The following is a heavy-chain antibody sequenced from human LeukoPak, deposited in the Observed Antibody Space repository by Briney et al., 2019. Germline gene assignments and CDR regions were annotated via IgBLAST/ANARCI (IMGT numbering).Heavy chain of an antibody. CDR1: GYSIKSGYY. CDR3: ARVSVEGRGPPRYHFDY. Sequence: SETLSLTCSVSGYSIKSGYYWGWIRQTPGKGREGIGSIYNTGNTFYNTSLKSRVTISVDTTNNHFSPPMTSVTAADTAPFYPARVSVEGRGPPRYHFDYWGQGTLVAVSS. J-gene: IGHJ4*02. V-gene: IGHV4-38-2*02. D-gene: IGHD3-10*01. CDR2: IYNTGNT.